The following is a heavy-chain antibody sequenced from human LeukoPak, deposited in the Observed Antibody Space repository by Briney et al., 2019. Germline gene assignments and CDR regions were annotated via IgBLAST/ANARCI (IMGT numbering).Heavy chain of an antibody. Sequence: GGSLRLSCSVSGFTFSTYVMHWVRQATGKGLEYVSAISSNGDNTYYADSVKGRFTISRDNSKNTLYLQMSSLRADDTAVYYCVRGTGYWGQGTLVTVSS. CDR2: ISSNGDNT. CDR3: VRGTGY. J-gene: IGHJ4*02. CDR1: GFTFSTYV. V-gene: IGHV3-64D*06.